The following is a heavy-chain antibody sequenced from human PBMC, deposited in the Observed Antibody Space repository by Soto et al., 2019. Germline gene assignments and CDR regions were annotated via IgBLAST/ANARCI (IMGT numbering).Heavy chain of an antibody. J-gene: IGHJ4*02. Sequence: LSLTCTVSDESLTTNKYAWTWIRQNPEKGLEWIGCVYSNGNTRSSPSLQSRVSMSVDTSKSHFSLRLSSVTAADTAVYFCARASYFRPSGSYYFVSWGQGTLVTGSS. V-gene: IGHV4-31*02. CDR1: DESLTTNKYA. CDR2: VYSNGNT. CDR3: ARASYFRPSGSYYFVS. D-gene: IGHD3-10*01.